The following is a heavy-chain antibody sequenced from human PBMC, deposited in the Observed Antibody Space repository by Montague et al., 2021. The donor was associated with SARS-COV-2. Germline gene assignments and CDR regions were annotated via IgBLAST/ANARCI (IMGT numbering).Heavy chain of an antibody. D-gene: IGHD5-12*01. Sequence: SLRLSCAASGFTFSSYEMSWVRQAPGKGLEWVSYISSSGSTIYYADSVKGRFTISRDNAKNSLYLQMNSLRAEDTAVYYCARGLPGLRARALFDYWGQGSLVTVSS. CDR1: GFTFSSYE. CDR3: ARGLPGLRARALFDY. J-gene: IGHJ4*02. CDR2: ISSSGSTI. V-gene: IGHV3-48*03.